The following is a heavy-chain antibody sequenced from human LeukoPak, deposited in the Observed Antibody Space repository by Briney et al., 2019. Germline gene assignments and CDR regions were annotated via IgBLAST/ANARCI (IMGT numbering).Heavy chain of an antibody. CDR1: GYTFTSYG. Sequence: ASVKVSCKASGYTFTSYGISWVRQAPGQGLEWMGWISAYNGNTNYAQKLQGRVTMTTDTSTSTAYMELRSLRSDDTAVYYCARGREQWLVESYYYYGMDVWGQGTTVTVSS. V-gene: IGHV1-18*01. CDR3: ARGREQWLVESYYYYGMDV. J-gene: IGHJ6*02. CDR2: ISAYNGNT. D-gene: IGHD6-19*01.